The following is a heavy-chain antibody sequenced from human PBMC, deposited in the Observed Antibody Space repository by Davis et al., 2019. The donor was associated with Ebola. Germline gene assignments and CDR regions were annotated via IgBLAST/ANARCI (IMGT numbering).Heavy chain of an antibody. CDR3: ARDQGMTLFRPHLGPAFDI. CDR2: LFHTRTP. J-gene: IGHJ3*02. CDR1: GGSTSAYY. V-gene: IGHV4-59*01. D-gene: IGHD3-3*01. Sequence: SETLSLTCNVSGGSTSAYYWTWIRQPPGKGLEWIGSLFHTRTPDYNPSLKSRVTMSVDTSKNQFFLKLTSVTAADTAVYYCARDQGMTLFRPHLGPAFDIWGQGKTVTVSS.